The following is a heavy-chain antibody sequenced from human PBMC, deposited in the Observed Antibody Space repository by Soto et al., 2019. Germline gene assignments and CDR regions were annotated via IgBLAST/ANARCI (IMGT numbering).Heavy chain of an antibody. D-gene: IGHD2-2*01. J-gene: IGHJ5*01. Sequence: QLQLQESGPGLVKPSETLSLTCTVSGGSISSSSFYWGWIRQPPGKGLEWIGSFYYSGTTSYNPSLKSRVTISIDTSKNQFSLQLSSVTAADTAVYYCARHSGPYASSWFDSWGQGTLVTVSS. CDR2: FYYSGTT. CDR3: ARHSGPYASSWFDS. CDR1: GGSISSSSFY. V-gene: IGHV4-39*01.